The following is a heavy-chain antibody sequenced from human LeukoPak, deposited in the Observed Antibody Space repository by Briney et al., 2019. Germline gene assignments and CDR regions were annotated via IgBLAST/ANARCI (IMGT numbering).Heavy chain of an antibody. D-gene: IGHD2-15*01. Sequence: SVKVSCKASGGTFSSYAISWVRQAPGQGLEWMGGIIPIFGTANYAQKFQGRVTITADKSTSTAYMELSSLRSEDTAVYYCASCSPGPYYYYGMDVWGRGTTVTVSS. CDR2: IIPIFGTA. CDR1: GGTFSSYA. J-gene: IGHJ6*04. CDR3: ASCSPGPYYYYGMDV. V-gene: IGHV1-69*06.